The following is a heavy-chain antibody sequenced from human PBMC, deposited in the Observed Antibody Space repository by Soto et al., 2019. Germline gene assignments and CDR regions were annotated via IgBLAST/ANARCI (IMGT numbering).Heavy chain of an antibody. D-gene: IGHD2-15*01. J-gene: IGHJ4*02. CDR3: AREYCSGGSCYGIDY. CDR1: GFTFSSYE. CDR2: ISSSGSTI. V-gene: IGHV3-48*03. Sequence: GGSLRLSCAASGFTFSSYEMNWVRQAPGKGLEWVSYISSSGSTIYYADSVKGRFTISRDNAKNSLYLQMSSLRAEDTAVYYCAREYCSGGSCYGIDYWGQGTLVTVSS.